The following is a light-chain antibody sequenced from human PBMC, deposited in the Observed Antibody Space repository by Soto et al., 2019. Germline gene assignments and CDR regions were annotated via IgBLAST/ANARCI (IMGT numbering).Light chain of an antibody. CDR1: QSVSSSY. CDR2: GAS. J-gene: IGKJ2*01. Sequence: EIVLTQSPGTLSLSPGERATLSCRASQSVSSSYLAWYQQKPGQAPRLLIYGASSRATGIPDRFSGSGSGTDFTLNISRLEPEDFAVYYCQQYGSSPGYTFGQGTKLEMK. CDR3: QQYGSSPGYT. V-gene: IGKV3-20*01.